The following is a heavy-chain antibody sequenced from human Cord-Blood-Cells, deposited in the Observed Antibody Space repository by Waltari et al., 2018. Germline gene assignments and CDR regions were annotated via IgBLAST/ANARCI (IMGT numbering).Heavy chain of an antibody. D-gene: IGHD6-13*01. CDR2: IRSKAYGGKT. CDR3: TRENESAGYSSSW. J-gene: IGHJ4*02. CDR1: GFTFGDYA. V-gene: IGHV3-49*05. Sequence: EVQLVESGGGLVKPGRSVRLSCTASGFTFGDYAMSWFRQAPGKGREWLGFIRSKAYGGKTEYAASVKGRFTISRDDSKSIAYLQMNSLKTEDTAVYYCTRENESAGYSSSWWGQGTLVTVSS.